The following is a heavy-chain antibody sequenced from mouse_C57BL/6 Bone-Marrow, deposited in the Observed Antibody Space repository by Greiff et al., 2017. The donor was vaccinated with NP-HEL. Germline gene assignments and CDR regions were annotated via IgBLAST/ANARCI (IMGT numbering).Heavy chain of an antibody. CDR3: TRWDDYDAEGYYYAMDY. V-gene: IGHV5-9-1*02. Sequence: EVTLVESGEGLVKPGWSLKLSCAASGFTFSSYAMSWVRQTPEKRLEWVAYISSGGDYIYYAVTVKGRFTISRDNARNTLYLQMSSLKSEDTAMYYCTRWDDYDAEGYYYAMDYWGQGTSVTVSS. CDR2: ISSGGDYI. D-gene: IGHD2-4*01. J-gene: IGHJ4*01. CDR1: GFTFSSYA.